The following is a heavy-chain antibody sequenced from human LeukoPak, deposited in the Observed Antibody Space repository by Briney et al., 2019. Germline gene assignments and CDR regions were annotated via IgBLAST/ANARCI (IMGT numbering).Heavy chain of an antibody. J-gene: IGHJ1*01. V-gene: IGHV1-2*02. CDR2: INSKSGGT. CDR3: ATYGSLNRREFQY. D-gene: IGHD3-22*01. CDR1: GYTFTDYY. Sequence: ASVKVSCKTSGYTFTDYYIHWMRQAPGQGLEWMGWINSKSGGTNYAQTFQGRVTMTRDTSISTAYMEVNRLRSDDTAMYYCATYGSLNRREFQYWGQGTLLTVSS.